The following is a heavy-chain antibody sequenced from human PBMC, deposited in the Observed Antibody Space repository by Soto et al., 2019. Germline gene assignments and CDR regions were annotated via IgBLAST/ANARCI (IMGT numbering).Heavy chain of an antibody. CDR3: ERGSWSSPSCPSFYYYYYMDV. Sequence: QVQLVESGGGVVQPGRSLRLSCAVSGFTFSSYGMHWVRQAPGKGLEWVAVIWYDGSNKYYADSVKGRFTISRDNSKDTLFLQMNSLRAEDTAVYYCERGSWSSPSCPSFYYYYYMDVWGKGTTVTVSS. J-gene: IGHJ6*03. CDR2: IWYDGSNK. V-gene: IGHV3-33*01. D-gene: IGHD2-2*01. CDR1: GFTFSSYG.